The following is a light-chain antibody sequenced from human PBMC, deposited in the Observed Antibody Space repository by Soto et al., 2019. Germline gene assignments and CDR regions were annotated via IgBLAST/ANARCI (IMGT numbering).Light chain of an antibody. CDR2: GAS. CDR3: QQCSNWPSFT. CDR1: QSVNSTY. Sequence: TQSPCTRSFSPCAIVILYCMASQSVNSTYLAWYQQKPGQAPRLIIYGASSRANGIPDRFSGSGSGTDFTLTISRLEPEDFAVYYCQQCSNWPSFTFGQGTRLEIK. J-gene: IGKJ5*01. V-gene: IGKV3D-20*02.